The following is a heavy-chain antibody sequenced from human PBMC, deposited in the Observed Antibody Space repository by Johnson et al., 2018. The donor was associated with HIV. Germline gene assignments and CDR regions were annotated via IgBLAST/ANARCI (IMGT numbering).Heavy chain of an antibody. D-gene: IGHD3-22*01. V-gene: IGHV3-20*04. CDR3: AREYLPTYYYDSSGYAFDI. Sequence: VQLVESGGGLVKPGGSLRLSCAASGFTFDDYGMSWVRQAPGKGLEWVSGINWNGGSTGYADSVKGRFTISRDNAKNSLYLQMNSLRAEDTALYYCAREYLPTYYYDSSGYAFDIWGQGTMVTVSS. J-gene: IGHJ3*02. CDR1: GFTFDDYG. CDR2: INWNGGST.